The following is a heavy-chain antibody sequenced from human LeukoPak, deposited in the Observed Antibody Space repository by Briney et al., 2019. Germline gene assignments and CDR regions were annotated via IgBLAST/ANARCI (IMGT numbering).Heavy chain of an antibody. D-gene: IGHD2-15*01. V-gene: IGHV4-39*07. J-gene: IGHJ4*02. CDR3: ARTLNLYCSGGSCYSIFGY. Sequence: PSETLSLTCTVSGGSISSSSYYWGWIRQPPGKGLEWIGSIYHSGSTYYNPSLKSRVTISVDTSKNQFSLKLSSVTAADTAVYYCARTLNLYCSGGSCYSIFGYWGQGTLVTVSS. CDR2: IYHSGST. CDR1: GGSISSSSYY.